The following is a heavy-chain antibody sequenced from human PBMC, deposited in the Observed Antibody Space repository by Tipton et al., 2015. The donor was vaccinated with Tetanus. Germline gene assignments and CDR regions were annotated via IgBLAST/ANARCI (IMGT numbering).Heavy chain of an antibody. Sequence: TLSLTCAVSGVSIRSSTYFWGWIRQPPGKGLEWIGEINYDGSTNYSPSLKSRVTLSLDTTKKQVSLKLSSVTAADTAVYYCARGDYYGSGTYDVWGQGTTVTVPS. V-gene: IGHV4-39*07. J-gene: IGHJ6*02. CDR2: INYDGST. D-gene: IGHD3-10*01. CDR1: GVSIRSSTYF. CDR3: ARGDYYGSGTYDV.